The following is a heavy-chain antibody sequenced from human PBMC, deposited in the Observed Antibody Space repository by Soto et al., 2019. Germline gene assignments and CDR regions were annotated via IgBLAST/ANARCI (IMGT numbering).Heavy chain of an antibody. V-gene: IGHV4-59*01. CDR2: IYSSGST. D-gene: IGHD3-10*01. J-gene: IGHJ5*02. CDR3: ARGKGKDWFDP. Sequence: QVQLQESGPGLVKPSETLSLTCTVSGGSISTYYWSWIRQPPGKGLEWIGYIYSSGSTNYNPSLKIRVTISVDTSKNQFSLKLNSVTAADTAVYYCARGKGKDWFDPWGQGTLVTVSS. CDR1: GGSISTYY.